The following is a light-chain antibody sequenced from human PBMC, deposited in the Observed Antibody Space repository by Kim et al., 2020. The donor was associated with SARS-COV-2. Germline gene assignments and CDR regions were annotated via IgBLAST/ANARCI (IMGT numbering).Light chain of an antibody. Sequence: SYELTQPLSESVALGQTARITCGGSSIGAKRVHWYQQKPGQAPVLVIYRDRNRPSGIPERFSGSNSGNTATLTISRAQAGDEADYYCHVWDSNTAVFGGGTQLTVL. CDR3: HVWDSNTAV. CDR2: RDR. CDR1: SIGAKR. J-gene: IGLJ3*02. V-gene: IGLV3-9*01.